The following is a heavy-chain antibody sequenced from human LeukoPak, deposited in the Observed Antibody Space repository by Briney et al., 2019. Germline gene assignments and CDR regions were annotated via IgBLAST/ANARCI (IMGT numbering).Heavy chain of an antibody. CDR3: ARGQALYYDILTGYPLFDY. Sequence: PSETLSLTCTVSGGSISSYYWSWLRQPPGKGLEWIGYIYSSGSTNYNPSLKSRVTISVDTSKNQFSLKLSSVTAADTAVYYCARGQALYYDILTGYPLFDYWGQGTLVTVSS. D-gene: IGHD3-9*01. V-gene: IGHV4-59*01. J-gene: IGHJ4*02. CDR1: GGSISSYY. CDR2: IYSSGST.